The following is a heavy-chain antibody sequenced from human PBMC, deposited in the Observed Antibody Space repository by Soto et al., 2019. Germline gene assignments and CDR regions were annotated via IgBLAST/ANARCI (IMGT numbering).Heavy chain of an antibody. D-gene: IGHD2-15*01. CDR1: GFTFSDYS. Sequence: QVQLVESGGGLVKPGGSLRLSCAASGFTFSDYSMSWIRQAPGKGLEWVSYISSSSSYTKYADSVKGRFTIYRDNAKNSLYLQMNSLRAEDTAVYYCARIDIQDAFDIWGQGTMVTVSS. J-gene: IGHJ3*02. CDR3: ARIDIQDAFDI. V-gene: IGHV3-11*05. CDR2: ISSSSSYT.